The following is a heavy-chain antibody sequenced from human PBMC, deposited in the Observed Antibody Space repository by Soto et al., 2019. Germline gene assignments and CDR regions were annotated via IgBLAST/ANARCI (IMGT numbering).Heavy chain of an antibody. CDR1: VGSFSGYY. CDR2: INHSGST. J-gene: IGHJ6*02. Sequence: PSETLYLTCAVYVGSFSGYYWGWIREPPGKGLEWIGEINHSGSTNYNPSLKSRVTISVDTSKNQFSLKLSSVTAADTAVYYCARQRITIFGVVIRPDYYYYYGMDVWGQGTTVTVSS. D-gene: IGHD3-3*01. V-gene: IGHV4-34*01. CDR3: ARQRITIFGVVIRPDYYYYYGMDV.